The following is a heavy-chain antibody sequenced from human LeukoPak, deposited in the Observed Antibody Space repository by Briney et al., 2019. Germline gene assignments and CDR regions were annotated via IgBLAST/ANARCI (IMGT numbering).Heavy chain of an antibody. CDR2: IYYSGST. CDR3: ARHRDGYNYVDY. Sequence: PSETLSLTCTVSGGSISSYYWSWIRQPPGKGLEWIGYIYYSGSTNYNPSLKSRVTISADTSKNQFSLKLSSVTAADTAVYYCARHRDGYNYVDYWGQGTLVTVSS. D-gene: IGHD5-24*01. CDR1: GGSISSYY. J-gene: IGHJ4*02. V-gene: IGHV4-59*08.